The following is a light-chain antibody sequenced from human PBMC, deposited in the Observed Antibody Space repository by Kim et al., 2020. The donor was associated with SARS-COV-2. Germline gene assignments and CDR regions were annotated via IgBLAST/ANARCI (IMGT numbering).Light chain of an antibody. CDR3: CSHAGGGTMV. Sequence: QSALTQPPSASGSPGQSVTISCTGTSSDIGGYSSVSWYQQYPGKAPKLMIYEGSKRPSGVSPRFSGSKSGNTASLTISGLQAEDEADYYCCSHAGGGTMVFGGGTQLTVL. J-gene: IGLJ3*02. CDR1: SSDIGGYSS. CDR2: EGS. V-gene: IGLV2-23*01.